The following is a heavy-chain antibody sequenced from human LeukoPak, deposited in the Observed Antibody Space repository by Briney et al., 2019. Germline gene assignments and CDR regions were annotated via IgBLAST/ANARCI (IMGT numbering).Heavy chain of an antibody. CDR1: GGTFSSYA. CDR3: ARNGDYDILTGSPNWFDP. V-gene: IGHV1-69*01. J-gene: IGHJ5*02. CDR2: IIPIFGTA. Sequence: VKVSCKASGGTFSSYAISWVRQAPGQGLEWVGGIIPIFGTANYAQKFQGRVTITADESTSTAYMELSSLRSEDTAVYYCARNGDYDILTGSPNWFDPWGQGTLVTVSS. D-gene: IGHD3-9*01.